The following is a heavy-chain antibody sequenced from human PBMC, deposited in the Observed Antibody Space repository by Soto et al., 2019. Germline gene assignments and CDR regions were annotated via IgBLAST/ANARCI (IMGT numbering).Heavy chain of an antibody. J-gene: IGHJ6*02. V-gene: IGHV3-23*01. CDR1: GFTFNTYA. Sequence: GGSLRLSCAASGFTFNTYAMSWVRQAPGKGLEWVSIISGSGDTTFYADSVKGRFTISRDNSKSTLYLQMNSLRAEDTALYYCAKGRSYYYYYGVDVWGQGTTVTVSS. CDR2: ISGSGDTT. CDR3: AKGRSYYYYYGVDV.